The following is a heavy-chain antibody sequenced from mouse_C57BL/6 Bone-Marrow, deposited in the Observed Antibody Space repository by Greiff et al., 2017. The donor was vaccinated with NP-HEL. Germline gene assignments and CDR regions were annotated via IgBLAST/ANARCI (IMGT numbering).Heavy chain of an antibody. CDR2: INPYNGGT. D-gene: IGHD2-2*01. V-gene: IGHV1-19*01. Sequence: EVKLQQSGPVLVKPGASVKMSCKASGYTFTDYYMNWVKQSHGKSLEWIGVINPYNGGTSYNQKFKGKATLTVDKSSSTAYMELNSLTSEDSAVYYCAIYYGYDGRGYAMDYWGQGTSVTVSS. CDR1: GYTFTDYY. J-gene: IGHJ4*01. CDR3: AIYYGYDGRGYAMDY.